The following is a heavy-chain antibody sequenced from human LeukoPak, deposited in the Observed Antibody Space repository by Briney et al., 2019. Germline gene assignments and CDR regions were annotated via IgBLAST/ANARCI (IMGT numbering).Heavy chain of an antibody. V-gene: IGHV3-7*01. J-gene: IGHJ6*03. CDR1: GFTFSSYW. CDR2: IKQDGSEK. D-gene: IGHD6-6*01. CDR3: ARVRSARPEYYYYMDV. Sequence: GGSLRLSCAASGFTFSSYWMSWVRQAPGKGLEWVANIKQDGSEKYYVDSVKGRFTISRDNAKNSLYLQMNSLRAEDTAVYYCARVRSARPEYYYYMDVWGKGTTATVSS.